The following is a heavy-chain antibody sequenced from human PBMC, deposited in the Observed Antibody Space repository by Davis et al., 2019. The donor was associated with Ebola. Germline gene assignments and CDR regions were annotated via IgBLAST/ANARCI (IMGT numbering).Heavy chain of an antibody. Sequence: GESLKISCAASGFVFSSYVMSWVRRAPGKGLEWVSTLGTSADTYYADSVKGRFTISRDNSKNTLYLQMNSLRAEDTAVYYCAKDGLDYGDYFTETQNGDYYGMDVWGKGTTVTVSS. J-gene: IGHJ6*04. CDR1: GFVFSSYV. D-gene: IGHD4-17*01. CDR3: AKDGLDYGDYFTETQNGDYYGMDV. V-gene: IGHV3-23*01. CDR2: LGTSADT.